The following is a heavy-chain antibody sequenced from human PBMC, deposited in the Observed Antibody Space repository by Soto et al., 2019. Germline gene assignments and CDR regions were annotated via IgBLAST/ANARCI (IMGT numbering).Heavy chain of an antibody. D-gene: IGHD1-26*01. CDR3: ATTVGATKLEDY. CDR2: ISNSDDAG. CDR1: GFSFNNHV. V-gene: IGHV3-23*01. Sequence: EVQLLESGGGLVQPRGSLRLSCSASGFSFNNHVMNWVRQAPGRGLEWVAPISNSDDAGVYASSECGRVSVSRDISTNTLYLNMTSLSVEDTAIYYCATTVGATKLEDYWGQGTLVTVSS. J-gene: IGHJ4*02.